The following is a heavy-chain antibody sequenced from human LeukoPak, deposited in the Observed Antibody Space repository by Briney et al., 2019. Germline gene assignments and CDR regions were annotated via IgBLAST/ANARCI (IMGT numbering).Heavy chain of an antibody. CDR1: GFTVSSNY. V-gene: IGHV3-23*01. Sequence: PGGSLRLSCAASGFTVSSNYMSWVRQAPGKGLEWVSGITYSSGYTYYADSVKGRFTISRDNSRNTLYLQMNSLRAEDTAVYYCAKDPSDLGGSGSNNYFDCWGQGTLVTVSS. CDR2: ITYSSGYT. CDR3: AKDPSDLGGSGSNNYFDC. D-gene: IGHD3-10*01. J-gene: IGHJ4*02.